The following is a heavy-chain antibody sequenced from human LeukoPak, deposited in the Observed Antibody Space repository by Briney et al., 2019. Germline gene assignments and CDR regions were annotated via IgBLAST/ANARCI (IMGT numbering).Heavy chain of an antibody. V-gene: IGHV6-1*01. D-gene: IGHD3-22*01. CDR1: GDSVSSNSAT. Sequence: SQTLSLTCAISGDSVSSNSATWHWIRQSPSRGLEWLGRTYYRSKWYNDYGTSVKSRLTINPETSKNQFSLQLNSVTPEDTAVYYCARGHCDSRGYFGGMDVWGQGTTVTVSS. CDR2: TYYRSKWYN. J-gene: IGHJ6*02. CDR3: ARGHCDSRGYFGGMDV.